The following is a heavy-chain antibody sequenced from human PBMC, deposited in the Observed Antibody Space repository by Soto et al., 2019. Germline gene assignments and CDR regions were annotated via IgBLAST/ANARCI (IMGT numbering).Heavy chain of an antibody. V-gene: IGHV4-4*02. J-gene: IGHJ4*02. CDR3: TRGPSGDKVDY. Sequence: PSETLSLTCAVSGDSISSNNWWSWVRQPPGKGLEWIGEIFHSGSTNYNPSLKSRVTISVDKSKNQFSLNLSSVSAADTAVYYCTRGPSGDKVDYWGQGTLVTVSS. D-gene: IGHD7-27*01. CDR1: GDSISSNNW. CDR2: IFHSGST.